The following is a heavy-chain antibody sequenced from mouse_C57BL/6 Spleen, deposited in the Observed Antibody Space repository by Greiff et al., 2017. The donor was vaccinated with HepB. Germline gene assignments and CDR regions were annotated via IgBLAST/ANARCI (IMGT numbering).Heavy chain of an antibody. J-gene: IGHJ4*01. CDR2: IYPGSGNT. Sequence: QVHVKQSGPELVKPGASVKISCKASGYSFTSYYIHWVKQRPGQGLEWIGWIYPGSGNTKYNEKFKGKATLTADTSSSTAYMQLSSLTSEDSAVYYCARGFITTVVKAMDYWGQGTSVTVSS. V-gene: IGHV1-66*01. CDR3: ARGFITTVVKAMDY. D-gene: IGHD1-1*01. CDR1: GYSFTSYY.